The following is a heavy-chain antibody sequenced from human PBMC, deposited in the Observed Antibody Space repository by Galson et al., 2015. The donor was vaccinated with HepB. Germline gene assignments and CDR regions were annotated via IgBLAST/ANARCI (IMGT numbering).Heavy chain of an antibody. J-gene: IGHJ4*02. CDR2: IYIGGTT. CDR1: GFTVSSNY. CDR3: ARDLRTQQLVDY. V-gene: IGHV3-53*01. Sequence: SLRLSCAASGFTVSSNYMSWVRQAPGKGLGWVSVIYIGGTTNYADSVRGRFTISRDNSKNTLYLQMNNLRAEDTAVYYCARDLRTQQLVDYWGQGTLVTVSS. D-gene: IGHD6-13*01.